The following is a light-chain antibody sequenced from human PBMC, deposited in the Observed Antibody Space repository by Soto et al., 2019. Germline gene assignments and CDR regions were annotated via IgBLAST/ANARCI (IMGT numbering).Light chain of an antibody. CDR3: QQYGDSPQT. CDR1: QSVGSS. CDR2: GAS. Sequence: EIVLTQSPGTLSLSPGERATLSCRASQSVGSSLSWYQQKPGQAPRLLFYGASNRATAIPDRFSGSGLGTDFTLTITRLEPEDFAVYYCQQYGDSPQTFGPGTKVDI. J-gene: IGKJ1*01. V-gene: IGKV3-20*01.